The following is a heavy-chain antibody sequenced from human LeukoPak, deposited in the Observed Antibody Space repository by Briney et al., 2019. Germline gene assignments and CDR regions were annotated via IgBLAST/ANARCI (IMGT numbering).Heavy chain of an antibody. CDR3: ARVTPNGMDV. CDR1: GFHFSSYG. J-gene: IGHJ6*02. D-gene: IGHD1-14*01. V-gene: IGHV3-33*01. Sequence: GRSLRLSCAASGFHFSSYGIHWVRQATGKGLEGVAVIWYDGTNKYYADAVKGRFTISRDNAKNSLYLQMDSLRAEDTAVYYCARVTPNGMDVWGQGTTVTVSS. CDR2: IWYDGTNK.